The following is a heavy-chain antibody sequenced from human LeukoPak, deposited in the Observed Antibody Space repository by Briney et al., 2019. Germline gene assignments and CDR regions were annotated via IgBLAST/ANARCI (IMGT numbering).Heavy chain of an antibody. J-gene: IGHJ4*02. CDR2: IHYSGNT. D-gene: IGHD6-6*01. Sequence: SETLSLTCTVSGGSISSNFWSWSRQPPGKGLEWIGYIHYSGNTNYNPSLKSRVTISVETSKNQFSLKLSSVTAADTAVYYCAREYSSSGIDYWGQGTLVTVSS. V-gene: IGHV4-59*12. CDR1: GGSISSNF. CDR3: AREYSSSGIDY.